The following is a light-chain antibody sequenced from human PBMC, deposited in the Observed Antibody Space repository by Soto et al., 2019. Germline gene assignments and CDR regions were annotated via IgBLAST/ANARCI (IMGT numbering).Light chain of an antibody. J-gene: IGKJ2*01. CDR1: QSFASSY. Sequence: EIVLTQSPVTLSLSPGERATLSCRASQSFASSYLGWYQQKPGQAPRLLIYAASTRATGIPDRFSGSGSATDFTLTISRLEPEDSAVYYCQHYDSSAPYTFGQGTKLEIK. V-gene: IGKV3-20*01. CDR3: QHYDSSAPYT. CDR2: AAS.